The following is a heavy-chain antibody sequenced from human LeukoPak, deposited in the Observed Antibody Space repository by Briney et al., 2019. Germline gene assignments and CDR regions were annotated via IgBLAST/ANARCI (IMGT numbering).Heavy chain of an antibody. CDR1: GFTFRDYG. CDR3: AKELYYYDTSSYFDI. V-gene: IGHV3-30*18. Sequence: GGSLRLSCAASGFTFRDYGIHWVRQAPGKGLEWVALISSEGHKIHYGDSVKGRFTISRDNSKNMVYLQMNSLSLEDTALYYCAKELYYYDTSSYFDIWGRGTLVTVSS. J-gene: IGHJ2*01. CDR2: ISSEGHKI. D-gene: IGHD3-22*01.